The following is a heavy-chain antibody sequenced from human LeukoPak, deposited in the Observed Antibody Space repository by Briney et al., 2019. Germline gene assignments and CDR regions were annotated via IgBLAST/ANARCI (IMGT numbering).Heavy chain of an antibody. CDR2: INHSGST. J-gene: IGHJ4*02. CDR1: GGSFSGYY. CDR3: ARDPLRAYCGGDCYSVADY. V-gene: IGHV4-34*01. Sequence: NPSETLSLTCAVYGGSFSGYYWSWIRQPPGKGLEWIGEINHSGSTDYNPSLKSRVTISVDTSKNQFSLKLSSVTAADTAVYYCARDPLRAYCGGDCYSVADYWGQGTLVTVSS. D-gene: IGHD2-21*02.